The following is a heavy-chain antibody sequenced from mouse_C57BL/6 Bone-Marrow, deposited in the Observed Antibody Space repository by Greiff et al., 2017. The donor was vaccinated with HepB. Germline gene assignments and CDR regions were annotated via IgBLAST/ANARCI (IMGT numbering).Heavy chain of an antibody. D-gene: IGHD1-1*01. V-gene: IGHV1-72*01. Sequence: QVQLQQPGAELVKPGASVKLSCKASGYTFTSYWMHWVKQRPGRGLEWIGRIDPNSGGTKDNEKFKSKATLTVDKPSSTAYMQLSSLTSEDSAVYYCARSRAITTVVAPYFDYWGQGTTLTVSS. CDR3: ARSRAITTVVAPYFDY. CDR2: IDPNSGGT. J-gene: IGHJ2*01. CDR1: GYTFTSYW.